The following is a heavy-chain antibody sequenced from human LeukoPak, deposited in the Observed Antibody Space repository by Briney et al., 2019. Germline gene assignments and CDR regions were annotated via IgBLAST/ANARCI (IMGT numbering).Heavy chain of an antibody. J-gene: IGHJ4*02. CDR2: ISGSGDST. Sequence: GGSLRPSCGASGFTFSSHAMSWVRQAPGKGLEWVSSISGSGDSTYYADSAKGRFTVSRDNSKNTLYLQMNSLRAEDTAVYYCAKGRYSSGGAPDYWGQGTLVTVSS. CDR3: AKGRYSSGGAPDY. V-gene: IGHV3-23*01. D-gene: IGHD6-19*01. CDR1: GFTFSSHA.